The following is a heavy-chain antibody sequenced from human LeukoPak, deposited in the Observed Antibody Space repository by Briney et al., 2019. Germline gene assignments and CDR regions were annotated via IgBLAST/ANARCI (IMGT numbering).Heavy chain of an antibody. V-gene: IGHV3-23*01. J-gene: IGHJ4*02. CDR3: AIAPVVAATYFDY. CDR2: ISGSGGST. CDR1: GFTFSSYA. D-gene: IGHD2-15*01. Sequence: GGSLRLSCAASGFTFSSYAMSWVRQAPGRGLEWVSAISGSGGSTYYADSVKGRFTISRDNSMNTLYLQMNSLRAEDTAVYYCAIAPVVAATYFDYWGQGTLVTVSS.